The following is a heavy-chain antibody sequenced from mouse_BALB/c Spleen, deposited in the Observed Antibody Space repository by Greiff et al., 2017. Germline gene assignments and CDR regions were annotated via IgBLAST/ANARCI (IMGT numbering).Heavy chain of an antibody. CDR2: INPYNGAT. J-gene: IGHJ2*01. Sequence: EVQRVESGPELVKPGASVKISCKASGYSFTGYYMHWVKQSHVKSLEWIGRINPYNGATSYNQNFKDKASLTVDKSSSTAYMELHSLTSEDSAVYYCAREGTDYWGQGTTLTVSS. V-gene: IGHV1-31*01. CDR1: GYSFTGYY. CDR3: AREGTDY. D-gene: IGHD3-3*01.